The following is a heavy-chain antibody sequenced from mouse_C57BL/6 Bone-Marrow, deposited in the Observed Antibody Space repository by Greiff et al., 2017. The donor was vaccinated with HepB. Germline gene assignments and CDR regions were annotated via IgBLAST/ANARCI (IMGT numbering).Heavy chain of an antibody. D-gene: IGHD3-2*02. CDR2: IYPGDGDT. J-gene: IGHJ2*01. Sequence: VKLVESGPELVKPGASVKISCKASGYAFSSSWMNWVKQRPGKGLEWIGRIYPGDGDTNYNGKFKGKATLTADKSSSTAYMQLSSLTSEDSAVYFCARRDSSGYGDYWGQGTTLTVSS. V-gene: IGHV1-82*01. CDR3: ARRDSSGYGDY. CDR1: GYAFSSSW.